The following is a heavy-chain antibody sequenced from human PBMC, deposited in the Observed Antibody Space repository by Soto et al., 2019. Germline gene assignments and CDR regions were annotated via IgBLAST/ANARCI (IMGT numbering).Heavy chain of an antibody. CDR3: ARDPDTSNKIDY. CDR1: VFTFSDYY. D-gene: IGHD2-8*01. J-gene: IGHJ4*02. V-gene: IGHV3-11*01. Sequence: GGSLRLSCLASVFTFSDYYMSWVRQAPGKGLEWISYIHSSGTTLYYADSVKGRFTISRDNSKNSLYLQMNSLRAEDTAVYYCARDPDTSNKIDYWGQGTLVTVSS. CDR2: IHSSGTTL.